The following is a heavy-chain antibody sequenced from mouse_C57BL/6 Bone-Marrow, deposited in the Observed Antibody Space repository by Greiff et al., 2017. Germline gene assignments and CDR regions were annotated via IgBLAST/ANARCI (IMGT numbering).Heavy chain of an antibody. D-gene: IGHD4-1*01. Sequence: VQLQQPGAELVKPGASVKMSCKASGYTFTSYWITWVKQRPGQGLEWIGDIYPGSGSTNYNEKFKSKATLTVDTSSSTAYMQLSSLTSEDSAVYYCARRWDGSWYFDVWGTGTTVTVSS. CDR2: IYPGSGST. CDR1: GYTFTSYW. V-gene: IGHV1-55*01. CDR3: ARRWDGSWYFDV. J-gene: IGHJ1*03.